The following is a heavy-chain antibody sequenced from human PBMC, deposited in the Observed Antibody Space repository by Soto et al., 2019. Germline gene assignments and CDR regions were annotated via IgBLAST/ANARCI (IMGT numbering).Heavy chain of an antibody. CDR1: GGSFSGYY. V-gene: IGHV4-34*01. D-gene: IGHD3-9*01. J-gene: IGHJ4*02. CDR2: INHSGST. Sequence: QVQLQQWGAGLLKPSETLSLTCAVYGGSFSGYYWSWIRQPPGKGLEWIGEINHSGSTNYNPSLKSRATISVDTSKNQFSLKLSSVTAADAAVYYCARNSRYCDWLLGYFDYWGQGTLVTVSS. CDR3: ARNSRYCDWLLGYFDY.